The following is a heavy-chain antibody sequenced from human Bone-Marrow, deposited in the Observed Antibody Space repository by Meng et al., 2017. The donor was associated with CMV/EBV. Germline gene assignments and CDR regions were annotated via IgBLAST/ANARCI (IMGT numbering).Heavy chain of an antibody. Sequence: SETLSLTCTVSGGSISSSSYYWGWIRQPPGKGLEWIGSIYYSGSTNYNPSLKSRVTISVDTSKNQFSLKLSSVTAADTAVYYCASGYYDFWSGYHESWGQGTLVTVSS. CDR2: IYYSGST. V-gene: IGHV4-39*07. D-gene: IGHD3-3*01. J-gene: IGHJ5*02. CDR1: GGSISSSSYY. CDR3: ASGYYDFWSGYHES.